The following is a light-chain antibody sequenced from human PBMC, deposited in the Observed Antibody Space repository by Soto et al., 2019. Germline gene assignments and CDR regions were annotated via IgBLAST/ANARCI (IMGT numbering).Light chain of an antibody. CDR1: QSISTW. CDR2: DAS. CDR3: QQYNSYST. J-gene: IGKJ1*01. Sequence: DNQMTQSPATLSASVGDRVTITCRASQSISTWLAWYQQKPGKAPKLLIYDASSLESGVPSRFSGSGSGTEFTLTISSLQPEDFASYYCQQYNSYSTFGQGTKVDTK. V-gene: IGKV1-5*01.